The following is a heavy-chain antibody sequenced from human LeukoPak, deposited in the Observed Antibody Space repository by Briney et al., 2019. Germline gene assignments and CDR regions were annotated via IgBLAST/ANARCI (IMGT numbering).Heavy chain of an antibody. Sequence: GSLRLSCAASGFTFSSYWMSWVRQAPGKGLEWVANIKQDGSEKYYVDSVKGRFTISRDNAKNSLYLQMNSLRAEDTAVYYCARVVWQNWNYNYYFDYWGQGTLVTVSS. J-gene: IGHJ4*02. V-gene: IGHV3-7*01. CDR3: ARVVWQNWNYNYYFDY. CDR2: IKQDGSEK. D-gene: IGHD1-7*01. CDR1: GFTFSSYW.